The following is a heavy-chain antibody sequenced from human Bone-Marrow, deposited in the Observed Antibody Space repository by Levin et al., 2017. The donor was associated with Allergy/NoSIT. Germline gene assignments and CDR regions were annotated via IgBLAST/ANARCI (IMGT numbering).Heavy chain of an antibody. D-gene: IGHD7-27*01. J-gene: IGHJ2*01. CDR1: GSSTRTSSHY. CDR3: AVTGDPLYWYFDL. CDR2: VYHSGST. V-gene: IGHV4-39*01. Sequence: MSSETLSLTCTVSGSSTRTSSHYWGWIRQSPGKGLEWIGHVYHSGSTFYNPSLKSRLTISIDTTTNQISLNLNSVTAADSAVYYCAVTGDPLYWYFDLWGRGTLVTVSS.